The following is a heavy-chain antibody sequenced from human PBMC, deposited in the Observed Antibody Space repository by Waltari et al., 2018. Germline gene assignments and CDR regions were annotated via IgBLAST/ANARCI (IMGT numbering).Heavy chain of an antibody. CDR2: ISSSSSTI. D-gene: IGHD6-19*01. J-gene: IGHJ4*02. Sequence: EVQLVESGGGLVQPGGSLRLSCAASGFPFSSYSMNWVRQAPGKGLEWVSYISSSSSTIYYADSVKGRFTISRDNAKNSLYLQMNSLRAEDTAVYYCARDEGQGRGWPNFDYWGQGTLVTVSS. CDR1: GFPFSSYS. V-gene: IGHV3-48*01. CDR3: ARDEGQGRGWPNFDY.